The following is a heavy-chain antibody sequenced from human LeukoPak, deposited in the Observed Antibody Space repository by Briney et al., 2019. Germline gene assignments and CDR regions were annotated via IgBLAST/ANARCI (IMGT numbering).Heavy chain of an antibody. CDR3: ARGSYSLGGFDY. CDR1: GFTFSSYW. D-gene: IGHD6-13*01. J-gene: IGHJ4*02. CDR2: ISSDGSDT. Sequence: PGGSLRLSCAASGFTFSSYWMHWVRQAPGKGLGWVSRISSDGSDTNYADSVKGRFTISRDNAKNTLYLPMNSLRAEDTAVYYCARGSYSLGGFDYWGQGTLVTVSS. V-gene: IGHV3-74*01.